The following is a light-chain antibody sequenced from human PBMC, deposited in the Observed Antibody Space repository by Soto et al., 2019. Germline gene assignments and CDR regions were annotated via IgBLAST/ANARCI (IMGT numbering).Light chain of an antibody. CDR3: SSYSDTGTRV. CDR1: SSDVGGYDS. CDR2: DVS. J-gene: IGLJ2*01. V-gene: IGLV2-14*03. Sequence: QSALTQPASVSGSPGQSITISCTGTSSDVGGYDSVSWYQQYPGTAPKLIIYDVSYRPSGISTRFSGSKSGDTASLTISGLRADDEGDYFCSSYSDTGTRVFGGGTKLTVL.